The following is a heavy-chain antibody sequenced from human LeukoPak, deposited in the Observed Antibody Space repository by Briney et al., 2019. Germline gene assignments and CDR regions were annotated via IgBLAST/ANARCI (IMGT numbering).Heavy chain of an antibody. D-gene: IGHD3-22*01. CDR2: IYTSGST. J-gene: IGHJ4*02. Sequence: SETLSLTCTVSGGSINSGSYYWSWIRQPAGKGLEWIGRIYTSGSTNYNPSLKSRVTISVDTSKNQFSLKLSSVTAADTAVYYCARGGHYYDSSAYGFDYWGQGTLVTVSS. V-gene: IGHV4-61*02. CDR3: ARGGHYYDSSAYGFDY. CDR1: GGSINSGSYY.